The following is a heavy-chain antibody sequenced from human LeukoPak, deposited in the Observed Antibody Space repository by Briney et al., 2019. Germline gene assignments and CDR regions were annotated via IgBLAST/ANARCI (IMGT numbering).Heavy chain of an antibody. CDR3: ARMDMVRGAPDY. CDR2: IDWDDDK. V-gene: IGHV2-70*01. Sequence: SGPALVKPTQTLTLTCTFSGFSLSTSGMCVSWIRQPPGKALEWLPLIDWDDDKYYSTSLKTRLTISKDTSKNQVVLTMTNMDPVDTATYYCARMDMVRGAPDYWGQGTLVTVSS. J-gene: IGHJ4*02. D-gene: IGHD3-10*01. CDR1: GFSLSTSGMC.